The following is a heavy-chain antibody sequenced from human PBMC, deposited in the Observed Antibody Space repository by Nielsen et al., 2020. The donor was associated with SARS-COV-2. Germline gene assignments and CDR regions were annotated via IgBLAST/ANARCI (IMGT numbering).Heavy chain of an antibody. D-gene: IGHD3-10*01. V-gene: IGHV1-46*01. J-gene: IGHJ5*02. Sequence: ASVKVSCKASGYTFTSYYMHWVRQAPGQGLEWMGIINPSGGSTSYAQKFQGRVTMTRDTSTSTVYMELSRLRSDDTAVYYCARGTRDGNWFDPWGQGTLVTVSS. CDR2: INPSGGST. CDR3: ARGTRDGNWFDP. CDR1: GYTFTSYY.